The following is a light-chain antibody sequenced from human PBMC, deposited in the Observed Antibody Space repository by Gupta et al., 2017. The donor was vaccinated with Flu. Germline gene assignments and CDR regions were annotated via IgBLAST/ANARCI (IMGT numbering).Light chain of an antibody. J-gene: IGKJ2*03. CDR2: ATS. CDR1: QSISSSY. Sequence: EIVLTQSPGTLSLSPGERATLSCRASQSISSSYLAWYQQRPGQAPRLLMYATSSRATDIPDRFSGSGSGTDFTLTISRLEPEDFAMYYCQQYGSSPYSFGQGTKLEIK. V-gene: IGKV3-20*01. CDR3: QQYGSSPYS.